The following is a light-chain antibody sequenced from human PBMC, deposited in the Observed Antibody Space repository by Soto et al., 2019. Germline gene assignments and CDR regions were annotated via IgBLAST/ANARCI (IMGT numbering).Light chain of an antibody. V-gene: IGKV3-11*01. CDR2: DAS. CDR1: QRVSNS. CDR3: QQRTSWPLLT. J-gene: IGKJ4*01. Sequence: DIVLTQSPATLSLSPGARASLSCRASQRVSNSLAWYQQKPGQPPRLLIYDASTRATGIPARFSGSGSGTDFTLTISSLEPEDFAVYYCQQRTSWPLLTFGGGTKVEIK.